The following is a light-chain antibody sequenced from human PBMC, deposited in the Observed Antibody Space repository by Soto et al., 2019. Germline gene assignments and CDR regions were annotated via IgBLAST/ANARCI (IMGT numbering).Light chain of an antibody. CDR2: AAS. V-gene: IGKV1-27*01. Sequence: DIQMTQSPSSLSASVGDRVTITRRASQGISNYLAWYQQKPGKVPKLLIYAASTLQSGVPSRFSGSGSGTDFTLTISSLEPEDVATYYCQKYNSALWTFGQGTKVEIK. J-gene: IGKJ1*01. CDR1: QGISNY. CDR3: QKYNSALWT.